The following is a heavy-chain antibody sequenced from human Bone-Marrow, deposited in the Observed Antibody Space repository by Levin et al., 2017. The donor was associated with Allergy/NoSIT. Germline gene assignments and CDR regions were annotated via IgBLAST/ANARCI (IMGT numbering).Heavy chain of an antibody. V-gene: IGHV4-59*01. CDR2: IYSGGTT. D-gene: IGHD3-16*02. CDR1: GDSTTTNY. Sequence: SQTLSLTCPVSGDSTTTNYWTWIRQPPGKGLEWIGYIYSGGTTNYNPSLKSRVTMSIDTSKNEVSLKLTSLSAADTAVYHCAREATDYLLRGSRLVYYFFMDVWGPGTTVTVSS. J-gene: IGHJ6*03. CDR3: AREATDYLLRGSRLVYYFFMDV.